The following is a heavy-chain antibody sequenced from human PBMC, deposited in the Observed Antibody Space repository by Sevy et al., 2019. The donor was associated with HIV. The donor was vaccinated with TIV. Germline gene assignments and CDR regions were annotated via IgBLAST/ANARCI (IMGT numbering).Heavy chain of an antibody. CDR1: GFTFSNYP. J-gene: IGHJ1*01. V-gene: IGHV3-21*01. CDR3: ATGTLLGLVPFQH. CDR2: ITSTGNHI. D-gene: IGHD6-19*01. Sequence: LSLTCAASGFTFSNYPMSWVRQAPGKGLECVSSITSTGNHIYYADSLKGRFTISRDNTKNSLYLQMNSLRDDDTAVYFCATGTLLGLVPFQHWGQGTLVTVSS.